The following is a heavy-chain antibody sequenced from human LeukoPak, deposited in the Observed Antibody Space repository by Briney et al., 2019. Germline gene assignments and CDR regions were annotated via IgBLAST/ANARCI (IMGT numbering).Heavy chain of an antibody. CDR2: IYYSGST. V-gene: IGHV4-61*01. CDR1: GGSVSSGSYY. Sequence: SETLSLTCTVSGGSVSSGSYYWSWIRQPPGRGLEWIGYIYYSGSTSYNPSLKSRVTISVETFKNQFSLKLRSVTPADPAVYPCPRAVPAQHRFDPWRQATLVNLPS. CDR3: PRAVPAQHRFDP. J-gene: IGHJ5*02. D-gene: IGHD6-19*01.